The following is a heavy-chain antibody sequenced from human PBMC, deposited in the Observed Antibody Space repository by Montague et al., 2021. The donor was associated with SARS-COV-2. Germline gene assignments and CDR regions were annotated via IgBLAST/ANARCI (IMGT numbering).Heavy chain of an antibody. D-gene: IGHD3-16*01. V-gene: IGHV4-61*01. CDR1: GGSVSSGSYY. J-gene: IGHJ4*02. Sequence: SETLSLTCTVSGGSVSSGSYYWSWIRQPPGKGLEWIGYIYYSGSTNYNPSLKSRVTISVDTSKNQFSLKLSSVTAADTAVYYCARDRGGGLGGVITAYYFDYRGQGTLVTVSS. CDR2: IYYSGST. CDR3: ARDRGGGLGGVITAYYFDY.